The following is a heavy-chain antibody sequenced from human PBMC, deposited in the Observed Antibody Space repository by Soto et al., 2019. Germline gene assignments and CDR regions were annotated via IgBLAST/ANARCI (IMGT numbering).Heavy chain of an antibody. D-gene: IGHD3-16*01. CDR2: IIPFRGTA. J-gene: IGHJ6*02. CDR3: ANSPFEEGGIYYGLDV. Sequence: QVQLVQSGAEVKKPGSSVKVSCKASGDTFNNYIISWVRQAPGQGLEWMGGIIPFRGTADYVQKFQGRVTITADESTSTVFMELSSLRSEDTAVYYCANSPFEEGGIYYGLDVWGQGTTVTVSS. V-gene: IGHV1-69*16. CDR1: GDTFNNYI.